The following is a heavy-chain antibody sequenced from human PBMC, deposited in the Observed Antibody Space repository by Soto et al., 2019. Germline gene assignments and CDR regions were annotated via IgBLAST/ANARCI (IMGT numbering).Heavy chain of an antibody. CDR3: ARFRFLEWLSDFDY. D-gene: IGHD3-3*01. V-gene: IGHV4-30-4*01. CDR1: GGSISSGDYY. J-gene: IGHJ4*02. Sequence: NPSETLSLTCTVSGGSISSGDYYWSWIRQPPGKGLEWIGYIYYSGSTYYNPSLKSRVTISVDTSKNQFSLKLSSVTAADTAVYYCARFRFLEWLSDFDYWGQGTLVTVSS. CDR2: IYYSGST.